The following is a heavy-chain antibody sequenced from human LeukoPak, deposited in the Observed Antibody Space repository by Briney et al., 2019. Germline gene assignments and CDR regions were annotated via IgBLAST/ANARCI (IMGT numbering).Heavy chain of an antibody. Sequence: ASVKVSCKASGYTFTGYYMHWVRQAPGQGLEWMGIINPSGGSTSYAQKFQGRVTMTRDTPTSTVYMELSSLSSEDTAVYYCARDSSGWAFDYWGQGTLVTVPS. D-gene: IGHD6-19*01. CDR3: ARDSSGWAFDY. J-gene: IGHJ4*02. CDR2: INPSGGST. CDR1: GYTFTGYY. V-gene: IGHV1-46*01.